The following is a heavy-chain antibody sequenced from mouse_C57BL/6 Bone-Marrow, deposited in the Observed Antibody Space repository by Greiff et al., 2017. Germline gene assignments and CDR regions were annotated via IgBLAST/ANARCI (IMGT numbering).Heavy chain of an antibody. V-gene: IGHV5-4*01. CDR3: AREEELFFDY. D-gene: IGHD4-1*01. Sequence: EVQRVESGGGLVKPGGSLKLSCAASGFTFSSYAMSWVRQTPEKRLEWVATISDGGSYTYYPDNVKGRVTISRDNAKNNLYLQMSHLKSEDTAMYYCAREEELFFDYWGQGTTLTVSS. J-gene: IGHJ2*01. CDR2: ISDGGSYT. CDR1: GFTFSSYA.